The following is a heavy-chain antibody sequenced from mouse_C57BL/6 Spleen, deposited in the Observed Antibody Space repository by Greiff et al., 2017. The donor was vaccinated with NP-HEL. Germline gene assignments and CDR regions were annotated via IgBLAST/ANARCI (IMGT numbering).Heavy chain of an antibody. Sequence: QVQLKQSGAELARPGASVKLSCKASGYTFTSYGISWVKQRTGQGLEWIGEIYPRSGNTYYNETFKGKATLTADKSSSTAYMELRSLTSEDSAVYFCARSGAVVARDYWGQGTTLTVSS. J-gene: IGHJ2*01. V-gene: IGHV1-81*01. CDR3: ARSGAVVARDY. D-gene: IGHD1-1*01. CDR2: IYPRSGNT. CDR1: GYTFTSYG.